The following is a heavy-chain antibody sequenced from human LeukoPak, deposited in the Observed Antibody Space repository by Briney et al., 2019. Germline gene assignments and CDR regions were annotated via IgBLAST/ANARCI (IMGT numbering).Heavy chain of an antibody. V-gene: IGHV4-4*07. CDR2: IYTSGST. D-gene: IGHD4-17*01. CDR1: GGSISSYY. Sequence: KPSETLSLTCTVSGGSISSYYLSWIRQPAGKGLEWIGRIYTSGSTNYNPSLKSRVTMSVDTSKNQFSLKLSSVTAADTAVYYCARSFRRATVTTRYWYFDLWGRGTLVTVSS. J-gene: IGHJ2*01. CDR3: ARSFRRATVTTRYWYFDL.